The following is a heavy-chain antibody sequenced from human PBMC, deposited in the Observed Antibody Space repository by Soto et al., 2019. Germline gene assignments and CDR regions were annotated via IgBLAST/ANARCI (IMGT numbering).Heavy chain of an antibody. CDR3: ARSSDGFYYYAGMDV. Sequence: LRLSFAASGFTFNSYAITWVRQAPGKGLEWVSGISGSGGVTYYADSVKGRFTISRDNSKTTLYLQMDSLRAEDTALYYCARSSDGFYYYAGMDVWGQGTTVTVSS. J-gene: IGHJ6*02. CDR1: GFTFNSYA. V-gene: IGHV3-23*01. CDR2: ISGSGGVT.